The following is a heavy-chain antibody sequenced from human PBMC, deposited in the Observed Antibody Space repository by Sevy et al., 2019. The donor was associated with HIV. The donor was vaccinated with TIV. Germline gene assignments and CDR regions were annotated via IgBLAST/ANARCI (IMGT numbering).Heavy chain of an antibody. Sequence: GGSLRLSCAASGFTFSSYAVSWVRQAPGKGLEWVSAISSGDNTYYADSVKGRFTISRDNSKNTLYLQMNSLRAEDTAVYYCAKHYSSAAFDIWGQGTMVTVSS. CDR3: AKHYSSAAFDI. D-gene: IGHD6-25*01. J-gene: IGHJ3*02. CDR1: GFTFSSYA. V-gene: IGHV3-23*01. CDR2: ISSGDNT.